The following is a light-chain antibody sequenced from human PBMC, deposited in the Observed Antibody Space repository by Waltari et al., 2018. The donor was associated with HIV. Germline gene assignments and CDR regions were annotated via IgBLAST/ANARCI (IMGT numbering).Light chain of an antibody. J-gene: IGLJ1*01. CDR1: SSNIAINY. Sequence: QSVLTQPPSVSAAPGQKVTISCSGSSSNIAINYVSWYQQLPGTAPKLLIYDNNKRPSGIPDRFSGSKSGTSATLGITGLQTGDEADYYCGTWDSSLSAEVFGTGTKVTVL. CDR3: GTWDSSLSAEV. CDR2: DNN. V-gene: IGLV1-51*01.